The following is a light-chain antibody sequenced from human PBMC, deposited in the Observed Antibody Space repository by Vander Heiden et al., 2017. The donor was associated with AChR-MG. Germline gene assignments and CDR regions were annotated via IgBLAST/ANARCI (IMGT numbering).Light chain of an antibody. CDR1: SSDVGSYNL. J-gene: IGLJ2*01. CDR3: CSYARSSTLL. CDR2: EVS. V-gene: IGLV2-23*02. Sequence: QSALTQPASVSGSPGQSIRISCTGTSSDVGSYNLVSWYQQHPGKAPKLMIYEVSKWPSGVSNRFSGSKSGNTASLTISGLQAEDEADYYCCSYARSSTLLFGGGTKLTVL.